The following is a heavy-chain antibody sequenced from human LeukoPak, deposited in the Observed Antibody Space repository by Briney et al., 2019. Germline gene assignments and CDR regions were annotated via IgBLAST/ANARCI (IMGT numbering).Heavy chain of an antibody. Sequence: GGSLRLSCAASGFTITTYAMGWVRQAPGKGLEWVSVISDRGDSTHYIDSVKGRFTISRDSFKNTLYLQIDSLRGEDTAVYYCAKGRWGLTINNFDIWGQGTMVPVSS. CDR2: ISDRGDST. CDR1: GFTITTYA. J-gene: IGHJ3*02. D-gene: IGHD3-9*01. V-gene: IGHV3-23*01. CDR3: AKGRWGLTINNFDI.